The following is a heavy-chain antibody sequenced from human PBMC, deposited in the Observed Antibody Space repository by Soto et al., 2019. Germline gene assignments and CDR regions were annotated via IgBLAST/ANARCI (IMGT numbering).Heavy chain of an antibody. V-gene: IGHV1-18*01. CDR1: GYTFTSYG. J-gene: IGHJ6*02. Sequence: GASVKVSCKASGYTFTSYGISWVRQAPGQGLEWMGWISAYNGNTNYAQKLQGRVTMTTDTSTSTAYMELRSLRSDDTAVYYCAREGLGYCSSTSCSTAPVYYYGMDVWGQGTTVTVSS. D-gene: IGHD2-2*01. CDR2: ISAYNGNT. CDR3: AREGLGYCSSTSCSTAPVYYYGMDV.